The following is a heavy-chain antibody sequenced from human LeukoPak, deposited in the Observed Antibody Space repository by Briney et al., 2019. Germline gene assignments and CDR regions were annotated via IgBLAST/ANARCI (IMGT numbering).Heavy chain of an antibody. V-gene: IGHV3-74*01. CDR3: ARGANKQWLKQLDAFDI. D-gene: IGHD6-19*01. Sequence: GGSLRLSCAASGFTFSSYWMHWVRQAPVKGLVWVSRINSDGSRTTYADSVKGRFTISRDNAKNSLYLQMNSLRAEDTAVYYCARGANKQWLKQLDAFDIWGQGTMVTVSS. J-gene: IGHJ3*02. CDR1: GFTFSSYW. CDR2: INSDGSRT.